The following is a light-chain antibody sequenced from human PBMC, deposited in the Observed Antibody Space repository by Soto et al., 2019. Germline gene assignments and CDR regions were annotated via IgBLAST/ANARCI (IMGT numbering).Light chain of an antibody. J-gene: IGLJ1*01. CDR2: DVS. CDR3: SSYTSSSTQV. V-gene: IGLV2-14*01. CDR1: SSDVGGYNY. Sequence: QSALTQPASVSGSPGQSITISCTGTSSDVGGYNYVSWYQQHPGKAPKLMIYDVSNRHSGVSNRLSGSKSGNTASLTISGLQAEDEADYYCSSYTSSSTQVFGTGTKLTVL.